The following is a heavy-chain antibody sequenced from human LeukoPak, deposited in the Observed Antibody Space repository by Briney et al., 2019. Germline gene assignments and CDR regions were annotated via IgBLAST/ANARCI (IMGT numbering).Heavy chain of an antibody. J-gene: IGHJ6*04. CDR2: FYSDGNQ. Sequence: GESLRLSCAPSGFIVSSNYMRWVRQAPGEGREWVSVFYSDGNQYYPDSVKGRFTISRDNSKNTLYLQMNSLRAEDKAVYYCAGVLYKLRYFDYWGKGTTVTISS. CDR1: GFIVSSNY. D-gene: IGHD3-9*01. V-gene: IGHV3-53*01. CDR3: AGVLYKLRYFDY.